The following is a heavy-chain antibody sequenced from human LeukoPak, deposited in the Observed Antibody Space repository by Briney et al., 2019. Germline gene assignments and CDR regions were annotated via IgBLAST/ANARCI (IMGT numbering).Heavy chain of an antibody. CDR3: ARRGGVGATRNAFDI. V-gene: IGHV1-18*01. CDR2: ISAYNGNT. CDR1: GYTFTIYG. J-gene: IGHJ3*02. Sequence: ASVKVSCKASGYTFTIYGISWVRQAPGQGLEWMGWISAYNGNTNYAQKLQGRVTMTTDTPTSTAYMELRGLRSNDTAVYSCARRGGVGATRNAFDIWGQGTMVTVSS. D-gene: IGHD1-26*01.